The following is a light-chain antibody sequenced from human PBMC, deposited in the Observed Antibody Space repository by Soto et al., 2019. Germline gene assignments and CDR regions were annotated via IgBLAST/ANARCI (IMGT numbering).Light chain of an antibody. CDR1: QSVSSN. CDR2: GSS. CDR3: QQYNNWPWT. Sequence: EIVMTQSPATLSVSPGERATLSCRASQSVSSNLAWYQQKPGQATRLLIYGSSTRATGIPARFSGSGSGTKFSLTISSLQSEDLADYYCQQYNNWPWTFGQGTKV. J-gene: IGKJ1*01. V-gene: IGKV3-15*01.